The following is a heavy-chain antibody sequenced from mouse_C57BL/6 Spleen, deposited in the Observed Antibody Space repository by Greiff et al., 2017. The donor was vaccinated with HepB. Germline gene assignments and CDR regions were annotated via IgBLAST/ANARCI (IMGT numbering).Heavy chain of an antibody. J-gene: IGHJ4*01. CDR3: AREDDYGSRAMVY. CDR2: INPYNGDT. D-gene: IGHD1-1*01. Sequence: EVQLHQSGPELVKPGASVQISCKASGYSFTGYFMNWVKQSHGKSLEWIGRINPYNGDTFYNQKFKGKATLTVDKSTRKAHMELLSLTSEDFAVYYCAREDDYGSRAMVYWRQGTSVTVSS. CDR1: GYSFTGYF. V-gene: IGHV1-37*01.